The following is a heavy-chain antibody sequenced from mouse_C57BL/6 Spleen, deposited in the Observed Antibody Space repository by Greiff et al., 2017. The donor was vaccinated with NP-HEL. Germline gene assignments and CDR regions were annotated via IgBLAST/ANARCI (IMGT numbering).Heavy chain of an antibody. V-gene: IGHV5-6*01. Sequence: VQLKESGGDLVKPGGSLKLSCAASGFTFSSYGMSWVRQTPDKRLEWVATISSGGSYTYYPDSVKGRFTISRDNAKNTLYLQMSSLKSEDTAMYYCARHADGYYENFDVWGTGTTVTVSS. CDR3: ARHADGYYENFDV. CDR1: GFTFSSYG. D-gene: IGHD2-3*01. CDR2: ISSGGSYT. J-gene: IGHJ1*03.